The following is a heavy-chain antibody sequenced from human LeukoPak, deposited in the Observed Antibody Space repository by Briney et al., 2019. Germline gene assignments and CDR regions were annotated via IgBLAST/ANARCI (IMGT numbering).Heavy chain of an antibody. CDR1: GYTFTSYD. CDR3: ARSAFDI. Sequence: ASVRVSCKASGYTFTSYDINWVRQATGQGLEWTGWMHPNSGNTGYAQKFQGRVTMTRNTSISTAYMELSSLRSEDTAVYYCARSAFDIWGQGTMVTVSS. CDR2: MHPNSGNT. V-gene: IGHV1-8*01. J-gene: IGHJ3*02.